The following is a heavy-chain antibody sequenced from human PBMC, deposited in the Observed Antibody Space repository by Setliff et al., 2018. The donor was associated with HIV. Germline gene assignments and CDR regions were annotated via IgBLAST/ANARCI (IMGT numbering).Heavy chain of an antibody. J-gene: IGHJ6*02. Sequence: ASVKVSCKASGYTFINYGVTWVRQAPGQGLEWMGWISGYNGNTNYAQNFLGRVTMTIDTSTSRAYMELRSLRSDDTAMYFCARLGSGWSDSYYYAMDIWGQGTTVTVSS. CDR3: ARLGSGWSDSYYYAMDI. CDR2: ISGYNGNT. CDR1: GYTFINYG. D-gene: IGHD6-19*01. V-gene: IGHV1-18*01.